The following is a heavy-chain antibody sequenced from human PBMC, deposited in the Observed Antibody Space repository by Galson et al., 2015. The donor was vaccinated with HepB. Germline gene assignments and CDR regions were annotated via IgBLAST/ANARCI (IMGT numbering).Heavy chain of an antibody. CDR3: VRSRYGLDA. CDR1: GFTFSNYW. CDR2: IDSDGSST. J-gene: IGHJ6*02. V-gene: IGHV3-74*01. Sequence: SLRLSCAASGFTFSNYWMHWVRQAPGKGLVWVSRIDSDGSSTTYADSVKGRFTISRDNAKNMLYLQMNSLRAEDTAVYYCVRSRYGLDAWGQGTTVTVSS.